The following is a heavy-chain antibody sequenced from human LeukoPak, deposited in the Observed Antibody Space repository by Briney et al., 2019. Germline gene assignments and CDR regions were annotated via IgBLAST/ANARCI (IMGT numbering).Heavy chain of an antibody. J-gene: IGHJ4*02. CDR2: TYYRSKWYN. Sequence: SQTLSLTCAISGDSFSSNSAAWKWIRQSPSRGLEWLGRTYYRSKWYNDYAVSVKSRITINPDTSKNQFSLQLNSVTPEETAVYYCAREPDTSGWPFFDYWGQGTLVTVSS. CDR1: GDSFSSNSAA. V-gene: IGHV6-1*01. CDR3: AREPDTSGWPFFDY. D-gene: IGHD6-19*01.